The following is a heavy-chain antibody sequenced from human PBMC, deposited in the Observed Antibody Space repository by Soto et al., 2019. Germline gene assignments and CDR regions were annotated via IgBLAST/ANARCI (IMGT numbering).Heavy chain of an antibody. Sequence: LRLSCAASGFTFSSYAMSWVRQAPGKGLEWVSAISGSGGSTYYADSVKGRFTISRDNSKNTLYLQMNSLRAEDTAVYYCAKDGYCSGGSCARFFDYWGQGTLVTVSS. D-gene: IGHD2-15*01. V-gene: IGHV3-23*01. CDR1: GFTFSSYA. J-gene: IGHJ4*02. CDR2: ISGSGGST. CDR3: AKDGYCSGGSCARFFDY.